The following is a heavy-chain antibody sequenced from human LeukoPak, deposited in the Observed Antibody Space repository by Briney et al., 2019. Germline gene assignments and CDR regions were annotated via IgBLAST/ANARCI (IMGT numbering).Heavy chain of an antibody. Sequence: SETLSLTCTVSGGSISSSSYYWGWIRQPPGKGLEWIGSIYYSGSTYYNPSLKSRVTISVDTSKNQFSLKLSSVTAADTAVYYCARDRSSSWYGEGGYWGQGTLVTVSS. CDR2: IYYSGST. J-gene: IGHJ4*02. V-gene: IGHV4-39*07. D-gene: IGHD6-13*01. CDR1: GGSISSSSYY. CDR3: ARDRSSSWYGEGGY.